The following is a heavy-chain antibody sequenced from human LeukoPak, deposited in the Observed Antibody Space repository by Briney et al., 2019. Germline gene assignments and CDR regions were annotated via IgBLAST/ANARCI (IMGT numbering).Heavy chain of an antibody. Sequence: GGSLTLSCPASGFTFSSYSMNWVRQAPGKVLEWVSYISSISSSSTYYADSVKGRFTISRDNAKNSLYLQMNSVRAEDTAVYYCARDFHRYYYDSSGCNAFDIWGQGTMVTVCS. V-gene: IGHV3-48*04. D-gene: IGHD3-22*01. J-gene: IGHJ3*02. CDR1: GFTFSSYS. CDR2: ISSISSSST. CDR3: ARDFHRYYYDSSGCNAFDI.